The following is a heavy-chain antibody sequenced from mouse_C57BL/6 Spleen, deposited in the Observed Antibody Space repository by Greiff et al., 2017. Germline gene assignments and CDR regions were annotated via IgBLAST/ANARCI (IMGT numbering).Heavy chain of an antibody. D-gene: IGHD2-2*01. Sequence: VQLQQSGAELVRPGASVKLSCTASGFNIKDDYMHWVKQRPEQGLEWIGWIDPENGDTEYASKFQGKATITADTSSNTAYLQLSSLTSEDTAVXYCTTHGSWFAYWGQGTLVTVSA. J-gene: IGHJ3*01. CDR1: GFNIKDDY. V-gene: IGHV14-4*01. CDR2: IDPENGDT. CDR3: TTHGSWFAY.